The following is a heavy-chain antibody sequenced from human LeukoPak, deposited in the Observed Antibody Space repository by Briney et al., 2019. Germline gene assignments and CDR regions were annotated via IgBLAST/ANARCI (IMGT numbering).Heavy chain of an antibody. CDR1: GFTFSSHG. D-gene: IGHD1-26*01. Sequence: GGSLRLSCAASGFTFSSHGMNWVRQAPGKGLEWVSYISSSSSTIYYADSVKGRFTISRDNAKNSLYLQMNSLRAEDTAVYYCARVREWELLSSSYYFDYWGQGTLVTVSS. V-gene: IGHV3-48*01. CDR2: ISSSSSTI. CDR3: ARVREWELLSSSYYFDY. J-gene: IGHJ4*02.